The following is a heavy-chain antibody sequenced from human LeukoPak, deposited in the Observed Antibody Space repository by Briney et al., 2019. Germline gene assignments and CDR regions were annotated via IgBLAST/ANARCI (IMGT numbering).Heavy chain of an antibody. CDR1: GYSFTSYW. CDR2: IYPGDSDT. J-gene: IGHJ5*02. V-gene: IGHV5-51*01. Sequence: GESLKISCKGSGYSFTSYWIGWVRQMPGKGLEWMGIIYPGDSDTRYSPSFQGQVTISADKSIGTAYLQWSSLKASDTAMYYCARLKRQYYYGSGSYSDNWFDPWGQGTLVTVSS. CDR3: ARLKRQYYYGSGSYSDNWFDP. D-gene: IGHD3-10*01.